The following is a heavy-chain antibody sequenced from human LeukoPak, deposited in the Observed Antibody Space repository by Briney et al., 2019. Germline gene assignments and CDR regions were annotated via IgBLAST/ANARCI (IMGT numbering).Heavy chain of an antibody. CDR2: TSWNSGSI. D-gene: IGHD6-6*01. CDR3: AKVGARYSSSSGPFYFDY. V-gene: IGHV3-9*01. Sequence: GGSLRLSCAASGFTFDDYAIHWVRHAPGKGLEWLSGTSWNSGSIVYADSVRGRFTISRDNAKNSLYLQMNSLRAEDTALYYCAKVGARYSSSSGPFYFDYWGQGTLVTVSS. CDR1: GFTFDDYA. J-gene: IGHJ4*02.